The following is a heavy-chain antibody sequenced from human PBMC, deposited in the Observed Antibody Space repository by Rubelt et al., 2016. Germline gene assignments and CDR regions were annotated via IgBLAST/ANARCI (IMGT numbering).Heavy chain of an antibody. D-gene: IGHD3-10*01. Sequence: QLQLQESGPELLKPSETLSLTCTVSGDSITTTGHYWGWIRQSPGKGLEWIGEINHSGSTNYNPSLKSRVTISVDTSKNQFSLMLGSVTAADAAVYYCATSPKLEDAFDIWGQGTMVTVSS. J-gene: IGHJ3*02. V-gene: IGHV4-39*07. CDR1: GDSITTTGHY. CDR2: INHSGST. CDR3: ATSPKLEDAFDI.